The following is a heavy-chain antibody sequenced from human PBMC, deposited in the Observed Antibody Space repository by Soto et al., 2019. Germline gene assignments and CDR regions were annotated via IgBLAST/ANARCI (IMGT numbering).Heavy chain of an antibody. D-gene: IGHD3-3*01. CDR1: GYPVTAYY. CDR2: INPATGAA. V-gene: IGHV1-2*02. J-gene: IGHJ3*02. CDR3: ARGGGVGVAGSAAFDM. Sequence: QLHLVQSGAVVKKPGASVTVSCSASGYPVTAYYMHWVRQAPGRGLEWMGGINPATGAAKYTQTFQGRVTMTRDTSTSTVLMELSGLTSDDTAVFYCARGGGVGVAGSAAFDMWGQGTLVTVSS.